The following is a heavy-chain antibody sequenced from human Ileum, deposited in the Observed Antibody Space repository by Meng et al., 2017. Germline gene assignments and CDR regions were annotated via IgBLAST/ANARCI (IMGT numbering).Heavy chain of an antibody. V-gene: IGHV4-4*02. Sequence: QVQLQESGPGLVQASETLSPTCSVSGASMSVVSYWSWVRQSPGKGLEWIGQIDHLGIAYYKPSLKSRVTMSIDQSKSQFSLRLTSVSAADTAVYYCARHGGYYQDFWGQGTLVTVSS. D-gene: IGHD4-23*01. J-gene: IGHJ4*02. CDR1: GASMSVVSY. CDR2: IDHLGIA. CDR3: ARHGGYYQDF.